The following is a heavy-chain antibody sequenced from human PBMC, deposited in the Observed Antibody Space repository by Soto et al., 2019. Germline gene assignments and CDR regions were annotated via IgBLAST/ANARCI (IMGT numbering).Heavy chain of an antibody. CDR1: GGSFSGYY. CDR3: ASLAAAGELQYYFDY. J-gene: IGHJ4*02. CDR2: INHSGST. D-gene: IGHD6-13*01. V-gene: IGHV4-34*01. Sequence: SETLSLTCAVYGGSFSGYYWSWIRQPPGKGLEWIGEINHSGSTNYNPSLKSRVTISVDTSKNQFSLKLSSVTAADTAVYYCASLAAAGELQYYFDYWGQGTLVTVSS.